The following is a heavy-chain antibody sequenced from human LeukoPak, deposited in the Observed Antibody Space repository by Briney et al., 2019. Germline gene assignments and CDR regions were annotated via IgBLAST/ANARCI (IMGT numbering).Heavy chain of an antibody. CDR2: ISSSGSI. Sequence: GGSLRLSCAASGFTFSDNYMSWIRQAPGKGLEWVSYISSSGSIYYADSVKGRFTISRDNAKNSLYLQMNSLSAEDTAVYYCARDWRDSSGKFPNDAFDIWGQGTMVTVSS. CDR1: GFTFSDNY. J-gene: IGHJ3*02. D-gene: IGHD3-22*01. V-gene: IGHV3-11*04. CDR3: ARDWRDSSGKFPNDAFDI.